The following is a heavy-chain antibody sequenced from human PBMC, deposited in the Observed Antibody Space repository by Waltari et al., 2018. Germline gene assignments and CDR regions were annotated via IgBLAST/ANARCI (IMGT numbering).Heavy chain of an antibody. CDR3: ARGGRITRVRGAGCYAFDI. CDR1: GGSISSSSYY. CDR2: IYYSGST. D-gene: IGHD3-10*01. V-gene: IGHV4-39*01. J-gene: IGHJ3*02. Sequence: QLQLQESGPGLVKPSETLSLTCTVSGGSISSSSYYWGWIRQPPGKGLEWIGSIYYSGSTYYNPALKSRVTISVDTSKNQFSLKLSSVTAADTAVYYCARGGRITRVRGAGCYAFDIWGQGTMVTVSS.